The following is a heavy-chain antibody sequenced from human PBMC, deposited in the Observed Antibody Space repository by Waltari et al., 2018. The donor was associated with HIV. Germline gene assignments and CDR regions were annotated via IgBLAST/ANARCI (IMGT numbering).Heavy chain of an antibody. D-gene: IGHD3-10*01. Sequence: QVQLQESGPGLVKPSGTLSLTCAVSGGSISSSNWWSWVRQPPGKGLGWIGEISHSGITNYNPSVKSRFTRSGDKSKNQCSLKLSSVTAADTAVYYCARDGSGSRKYYGMDVWGQGTTVTVSS. CDR2: ISHSGIT. J-gene: IGHJ6*02. CDR1: GGSISSSNW. V-gene: IGHV4-4*02. CDR3: ARDGSGSRKYYGMDV.